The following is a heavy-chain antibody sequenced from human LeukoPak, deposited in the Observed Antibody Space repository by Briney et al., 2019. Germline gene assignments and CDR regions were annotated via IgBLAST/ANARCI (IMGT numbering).Heavy chain of an antibody. CDR2: IYWDDDK. D-gene: IGHD3-10*01. Sequence: SGPTLINPTQTLTLTCTFSGFSLSTSGVGVGWIRQPPGKALEWLALIYWDDDKRYSPSLNSRLTITKDTSKNQVVLTMTNMDPVDTATYYCAHRGTMGRGWPNWLEPWREGTLVTVSS. J-gene: IGHJ5*02. V-gene: IGHV2-5*02. CDR3: AHRGTMGRGWPNWLEP. CDR1: GFSLSTSGVG.